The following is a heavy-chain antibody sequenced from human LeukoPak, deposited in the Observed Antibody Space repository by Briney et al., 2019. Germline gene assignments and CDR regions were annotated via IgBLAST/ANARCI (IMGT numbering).Heavy chain of an antibody. D-gene: IGHD3-9*01. Sequence: PGRSLRLSCAASGFTFSSCGMHWVRQAPGKGLEWVAVISHDGSNKYYADSVKGRFTISRDNSKNTLYLQMNSLRAEDTAVYYCAKDLSGPVLRYFDWFMGGFDYWGQGTLVTVSS. V-gene: IGHV3-30*18. CDR2: ISHDGSNK. CDR3: AKDLSGPVLRYFDWFMGGFDY. J-gene: IGHJ4*02. CDR1: GFTFSSCG.